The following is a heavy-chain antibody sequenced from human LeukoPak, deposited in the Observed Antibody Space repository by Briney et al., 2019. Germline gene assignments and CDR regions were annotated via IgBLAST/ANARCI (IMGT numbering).Heavy chain of an antibody. V-gene: IGHV4-31*03. J-gene: IGHJ4*02. CDR3: ARESIYDILTGYRVFDY. CDR2: IYYSGST. Sequence: SQTLSLTCTVSGGSISSGGYYWSWIRQHPGKGLEWIGCIYYSGSTYYNPSLKSRVTISVDTSKNQFSLKLSSVTAADTAVYYCARESIYDILTGYRVFDYWGQGTLVTVSS. D-gene: IGHD3-9*01. CDR1: GGSISSGGYY.